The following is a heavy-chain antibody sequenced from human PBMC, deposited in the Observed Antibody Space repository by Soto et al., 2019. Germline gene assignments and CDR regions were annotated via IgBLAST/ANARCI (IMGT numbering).Heavy chain of an antibody. V-gene: IGHV1-18*01. Sequence: ASVKVSCKASGYTFTSYGISWVRQAPGQGLEWMGWISAYNGNTNYAQKLQGRVTMTTDTSTSTAYMELRSLRSDDTAVYYCARGLPDFWSGYNFDYWGQGTLVTSPQ. CDR3: ARGLPDFWSGYNFDY. CDR2: ISAYNGNT. CDR1: GYTFTSYG. J-gene: IGHJ4*02. D-gene: IGHD3-3*01.